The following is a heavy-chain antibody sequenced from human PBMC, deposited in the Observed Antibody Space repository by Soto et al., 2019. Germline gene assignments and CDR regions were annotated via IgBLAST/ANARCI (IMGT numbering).Heavy chain of an antibody. CDR2: IYYSGST. D-gene: IGHD4-17*01. J-gene: IGHJ6*02. CDR1: GGSISSYY. V-gene: IGHV4-30-4*01. CDR3: AQSVYYYGMDV. Sequence: CTVSGGSISSYYWSWIRQPPGKGLEWIGYIYYSGSTYYNPSLKSRVTISVDTSKNQFSLKLSSVTAADTAVYYCAQSVYYYGMDVWGQGTTVTVS.